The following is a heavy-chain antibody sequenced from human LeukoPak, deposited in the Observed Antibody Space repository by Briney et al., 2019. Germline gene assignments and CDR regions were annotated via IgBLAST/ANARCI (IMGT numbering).Heavy chain of an antibody. V-gene: IGHV3-74*01. CDR2: INNDGTDT. J-gene: IGHJ3*01. D-gene: IGHD5-12*01. CDR3: ARGGFSHGFDV. CDR1: GFTFRSFW. Sequence: PGGSLRLSCAASGFTFRSFWIHWVRQAPGKGLVWVGRINNDGTDTIYADSVKGRSTVSRDNAKNTLYLQMNSLRVEDTAVYFCARGGFSHGFDVWGQGTVVTVSS.